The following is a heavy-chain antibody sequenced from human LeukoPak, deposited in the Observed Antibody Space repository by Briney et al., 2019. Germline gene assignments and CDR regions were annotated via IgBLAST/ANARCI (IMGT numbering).Heavy chain of an antibody. CDR3: ARIPTVTTRYFDY. CDR2: IYYSGST. D-gene: IGHD4-17*01. V-gene: IGHV4-61*05. CDR1: GGSISSSSYY. Sequence: PSETLSLTCTVSGGSISSSSYYWGWIRQPPGKGLEWIGYIYYSGSTNYNPSLKSRVTISVDTSKNQFSLKLSSVTAADTAVYYCARIPTVTTRYFDYWGQGTLVTVSS. J-gene: IGHJ4*02.